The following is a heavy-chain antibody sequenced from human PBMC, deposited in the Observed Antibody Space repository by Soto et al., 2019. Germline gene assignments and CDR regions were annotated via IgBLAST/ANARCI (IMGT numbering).Heavy chain of an antibody. D-gene: IGHD1-20*01. J-gene: IGHJ6*02. CDR1: GYTFTSYG. V-gene: IGHV1-18*04. CDR2: ISAYNGNT. CDR3: ARDNNWNDLYYYYGMDV. Sequence: ASVKVSFKASGYTFTSYGISRVRQAPGQELDWMGWISAYNGNTNYAQKLQGRVTMTTDTSTSTAYMELRSLRSDDTAVYYCARDNNWNDLYYYYGMDVWGQGTTVTVSS.